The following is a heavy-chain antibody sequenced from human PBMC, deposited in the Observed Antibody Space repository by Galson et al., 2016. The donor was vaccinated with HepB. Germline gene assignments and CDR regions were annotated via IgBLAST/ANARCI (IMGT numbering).Heavy chain of an antibody. CDR3: ARETTVAIHYYGMDV. Sequence: SLRLSCAASGFNVSDNYINWVRQAPGKGLEWVSVIHTGGGTFCAESVKGRFSVSRDIAKNTIYLQLNSLRVEDTAVYYCARETTVAIHYYGMDVWGQGTTVTVAS. CDR2: IHTGGGT. CDR1: GFNVSDNY. D-gene: IGHD4-11*01. J-gene: IGHJ6*02. V-gene: IGHV3-66*01.